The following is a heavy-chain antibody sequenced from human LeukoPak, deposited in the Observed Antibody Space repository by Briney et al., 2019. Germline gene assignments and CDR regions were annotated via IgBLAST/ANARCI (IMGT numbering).Heavy chain of an antibody. CDR3: VSRIAVAGKNDY. V-gene: IGHV3-7*05. D-gene: IGHD6-19*01. J-gene: IGHJ4*02. CDR1: GFTFSYYW. Sequence: GGSLRLSCVASGFTFSYYWMNWVRQAPGKGLEWVANIKQDGSEKYYVDSVKGRFTISRDNAKNSVYLQMNSLRAEDTAVYHCVSRIAVAGKNDYWGQGTLVTVSS. CDR2: IKQDGSEK.